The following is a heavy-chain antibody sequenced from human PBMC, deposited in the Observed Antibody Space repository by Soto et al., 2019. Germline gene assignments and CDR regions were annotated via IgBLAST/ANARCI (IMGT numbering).Heavy chain of an antibody. V-gene: IGHV4-30-2*01. CDR1: GGSISSGGYS. Sequence: SETLSLTCAVSGGSISSGGYSWSWIRQPPGKGLEWIGYIYHSGSTYYNPSLKSRVTISVDGSKNQFSLKLSSVTAADTAVYYCARDYGGSFDYWGQGTLVTVSS. CDR2: IYHSGST. J-gene: IGHJ4*02. D-gene: IGHD4-17*01. CDR3: ARDYGGSFDY.